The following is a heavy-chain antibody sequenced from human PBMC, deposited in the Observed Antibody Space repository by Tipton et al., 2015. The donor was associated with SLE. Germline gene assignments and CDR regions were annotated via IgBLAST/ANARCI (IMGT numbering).Heavy chain of an antibody. CDR2: IWYDGSNK. Sequence: SLRLSCAASGFTFSSYGMHWVRQAPGKGLEWVAVIWYDGSNKYYADSVKGRFTISRDNSKNTLYLQMNSLRAEDTAVYYCAKDPNAVAGGNDAFDIWGQGTMVTVSS. V-gene: IGHV3-30*18. CDR1: GFTFSSYG. J-gene: IGHJ3*02. CDR3: AKDPNAVAGGNDAFDI. D-gene: IGHD6-19*01.